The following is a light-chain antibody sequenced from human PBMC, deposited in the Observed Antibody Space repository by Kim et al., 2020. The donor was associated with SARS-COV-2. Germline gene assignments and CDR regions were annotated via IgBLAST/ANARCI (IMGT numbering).Light chain of an antibody. V-gene: IGLV4-69*01. CDR3: QSWGAGTVV. J-gene: IGLJ3*02. Sequence: QPVLTQSPSASASLGASVKITCTLSSGHSSYAISWHQQQPEKGPRYLMKLNIDGSHSKGDGIPDRFSVSSSGAERYLTISSLQSEDEADYYCQSWGAGTVVFGGGTQLTVL. CDR2: LNIDGSH. CDR1: SGHSSYA.